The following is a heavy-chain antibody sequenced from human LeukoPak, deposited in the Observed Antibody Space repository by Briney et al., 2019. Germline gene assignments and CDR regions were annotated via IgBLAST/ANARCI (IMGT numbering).Heavy chain of an antibody. D-gene: IGHD3-16*02. CDR3: ARAHYDYVWGSYRSSYFDH. CDR2: VNPNSGDT. V-gene: IGHV1-2*06. J-gene: IGHJ4*02. CDR1: GYTFTGYY. Sequence: ASVKVSCKASGYTFTGYYMHWVRQAPGQGLEWMGRVNPNSGDTNYAQEFQGRVTMTRDTSISTAYMELSRLRSDDTAVYYCARAHYDYVWGSYRSSYFDHWGQGTLVTVSS.